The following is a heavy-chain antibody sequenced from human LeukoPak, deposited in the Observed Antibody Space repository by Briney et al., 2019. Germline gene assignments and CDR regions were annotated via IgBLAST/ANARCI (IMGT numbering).Heavy chain of an antibody. Sequence: GGSLRLSCAASGFTFSNAWMSWVRQAPGKGLEWVGRIKSKTDGGTTDYAAPVKDRFSISRDDSKSMMYLQMNSLKTEDTAVYYCITPLPYSAQGGQGTLVTVSS. CDR2: IKSKTDGGTT. V-gene: IGHV3-15*01. J-gene: IGHJ4*02. CDR1: GFTFSNAW. D-gene: IGHD2-21*01. CDR3: ITPLPYSAQ.